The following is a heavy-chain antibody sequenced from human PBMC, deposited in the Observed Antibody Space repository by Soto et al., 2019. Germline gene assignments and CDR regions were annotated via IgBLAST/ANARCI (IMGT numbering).Heavy chain of an antibody. CDR2: IIPIFGTA. CDR3: ARCEYYYGPTGAFDI. J-gene: IGHJ3*02. D-gene: IGHD3-10*01. CDR1: GGTFSSYA. Sequence: QVQLVQSGAEVKKPGSSVKVSCKASGGTFSSYAISWVRQAPGQGLEWMGGIIPIFGTANYAQKFKGRVTITADESTSTVYMELSSLRSEDTAVYYCARCEYYYGPTGAFDIWGQGTMVTVSS. V-gene: IGHV1-69*12.